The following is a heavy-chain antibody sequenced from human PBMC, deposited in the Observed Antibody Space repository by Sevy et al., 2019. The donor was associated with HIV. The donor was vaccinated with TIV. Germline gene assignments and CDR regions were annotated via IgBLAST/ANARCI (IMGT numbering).Heavy chain of an antibody. CDR1: GFSVRSFS. V-gene: IGHV3-33*03. CDR2: LLYNVRTE. J-gene: IGHJ5*01. CDR3: AGDSARVIVPTAGFDS. Sequence: GGSLRLSCSASGFSVRSFSMHWVRQAPGKGLEWVAALLYNVRTEEYADSVKGRFTISGDNSKNTLNLEMNSLRVEDTAVYFCAGDSARVIVPTAGFDSWGQGVLVTVSS. D-gene: IGHD2-15*01.